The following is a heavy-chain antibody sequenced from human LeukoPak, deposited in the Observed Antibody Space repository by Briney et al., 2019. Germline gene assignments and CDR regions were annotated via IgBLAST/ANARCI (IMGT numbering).Heavy chain of an antibody. CDR3: TKDITGYYQPIDY. CDR1: GFTFSSYS. V-gene: IGHV3-30*18. D-gene: IGHD3-9*01. J-gene: IGHJ4*02. Sequence: GGSLRLSCAASGFTFSSYSMQWVRQAPGKGLEWVALITNDGSNKYYTDSVKGRFTISRDDSKNTLYLQMNSLRAEDTAVYYCTKDITGYYQPIDYWDQGTLVTVSS. CDR2: ITNDGSNK.